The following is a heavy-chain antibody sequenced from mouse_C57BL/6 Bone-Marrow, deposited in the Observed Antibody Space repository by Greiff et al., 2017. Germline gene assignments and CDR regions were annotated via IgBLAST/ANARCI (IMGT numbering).Heavy chain of an antibody. CDR3: ARRGPVYAMDY. J-gene: IGHJ4*01. CDR1: GFTFSSYG. Sequence: EVMLVESGGDLVKPGGSLKLSCAASGFTFSSYGMSWVRQTPDKRLEWVATISSGGSYTYYPDSVKGRITISRDNAKNTLYLQMSSLKSEDTAMYYCARRGPVYAMDYWGQGTSVTVSS. V-gene: IGHV5-6*02. CDR2: ISSGGSYT.